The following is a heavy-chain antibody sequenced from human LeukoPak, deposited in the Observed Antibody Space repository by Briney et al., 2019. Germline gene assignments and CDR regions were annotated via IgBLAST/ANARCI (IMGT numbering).Heavy chain of an antibody. J-gene: IGHJ5*02. CDR3: ARERTIVGATGWFDP. CDR1: GYTFTNYG. Sequence: GASVKVSCKASGYTFTNYGMSWVRQAPGQRLGWMGWISSYNGDTNYAQKLQGRVTMTTDTSTSTAYMELRSLRSDDTAVYYCARERTIVGATGWFDPWGQGTLVTVSS. V-gene: IGHV1-18*01. D-gene: IGHD1-26*01. CDR2: ISSYNGDT.